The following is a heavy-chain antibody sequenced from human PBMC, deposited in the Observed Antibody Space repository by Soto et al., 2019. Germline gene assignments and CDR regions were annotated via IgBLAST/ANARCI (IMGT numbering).Heavy chain of an antibody. D-gene: IGHD3-3*01. CDR2: ISAYNGNT. V-gene: IGHV1-18*01. J-gene: IGHJ6*02. Sequence: DSVNVCFKASAYPFTSYGISLVRQAPGQGPERMGWISAYNGNTNYAQKLQRRVTMTADTSTSTAYMELRSLRSDDTAVYYCARALFLEWLSGTYYYYGMDVWGQGTTVTVS. CDR1: AYPFTSYG. CDR3: ARALFLEWLSGTYYYYGMDV.